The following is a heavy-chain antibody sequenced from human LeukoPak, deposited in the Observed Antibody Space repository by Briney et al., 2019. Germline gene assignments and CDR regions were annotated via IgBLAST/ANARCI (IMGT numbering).Heavy chain of an antibody. D-gene: IGHD3-16*01. CDR3: AGGRDWFDP. CDR1: GSSISSYY. V-gene: IGHV4-59*01. CDR2: IYYSGST. Sequence: PSETLSLTCTVSGSSISSYYWSWIRQPPGKGLEWIGYIYYSGSTNYNPSLKSRVTISVDTSKNQFSLKLSSVTAADTAVYYCAGGRDWFDPWGQGTLVTVSS. J-gene: IGHJ5*02.